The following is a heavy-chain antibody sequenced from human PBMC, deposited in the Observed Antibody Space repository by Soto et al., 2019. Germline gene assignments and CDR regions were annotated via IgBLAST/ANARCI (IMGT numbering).Heavy chain of an antibody. Sequence: SETLSLTCTVSGGSISSYYWSWIRQPPGKGLEWIGYIYYSGSTNYNPSLKSRVTISVDTSKNQFSLKLSSVTAADTAVYYCARRGYYGSGSPRYYYYMDVWGKGTTVTVSS. J-gene: IGHJ6*03. CDR3: ARRGYYGSGSPRYYYYMDV. D-gene: IGHD3-10*01. CDR2: IYYSGST. V-gene: IGHV4-59*08. CDR1: GGSISSYY.